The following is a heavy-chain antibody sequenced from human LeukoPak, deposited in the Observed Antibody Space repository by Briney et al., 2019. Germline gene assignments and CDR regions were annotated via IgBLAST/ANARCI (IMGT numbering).Heavy chain of an antibody. V-gene: IGHV6-1*01. J-gene: IGHJ4*02. CDR3: AKGSFRGGFDF. Sequence: PSQTLSLTCAISGNRVSSNYAEWHWIRQSPSRGLEWLGEAYYRSRWYIEYAESVKNRIAINPDTSKNQFSLQLNSVTPDDTAVYYCAKGSFRGGFDFWGQGTLVTVPS. CDR2: AYYRSRWYI. CDR1: GNRVSSNYAE. D-gene: IGHD4-23*01.